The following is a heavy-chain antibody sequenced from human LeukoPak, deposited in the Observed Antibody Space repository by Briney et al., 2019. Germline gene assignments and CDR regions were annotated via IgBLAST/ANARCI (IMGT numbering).Heavy chain of an antibody. V-gene: IGHV3-23*01. J-gene: IGHJ4*02. Sequence: GGSLRLSCAASGFTFSSYAMSWVRQAPGKGLEWVSAISGSGGSTYYADSVKGRFTTSRDNSRDTLYLQMNSLRAEDTAVYYCAKGYYDYVWGSHYFDYWGQGTLVTVSS. CDR1: GFTFSSYA. D-gene: IGHD3-16*01. CDR3: AKGYYDYVWGSHYFDY. CDR2: ISGSGGST.